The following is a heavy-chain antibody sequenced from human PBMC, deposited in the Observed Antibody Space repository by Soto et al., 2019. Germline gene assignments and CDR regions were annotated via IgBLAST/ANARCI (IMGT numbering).Heavy chain of an antibody. CDR3: ARDPLRVVVSYGIDV. Sequence: ASVKVSCKASGYTFTGYYMHWVRQAPGQGLEWMGWINPNSGGTNYAQKFQGWVTMTRDTSISTAYMELSRLRSDDTAVYYCARDPLRVVVSYGIDVWCQGTTVSVPS. V-gene: IGHV1-2*04. J-gene: IGHJ6*02. CDR1: GYTFTGYY. D-gene: IGHD2-15*01. CDR2: INPNSGGT.